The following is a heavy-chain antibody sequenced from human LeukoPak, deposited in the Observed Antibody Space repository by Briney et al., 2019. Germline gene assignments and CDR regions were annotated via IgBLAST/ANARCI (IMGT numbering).Heavy chain of an antibody. D-gene: IGHD3-3*01. CDR2: INPSGGST. Sequence: GASVKVSCKASGYTFTSYDINWVRQATGQGLEWMGIINPSGGSTSYAQKFQGRVTMTRDTSTSTVYMELSSLRSEDTAVYYCARVENDFWSGYLDFWGQGTLVTVSS. J-gene: IGHJ4*02. CDR3: ARVENDFWSGYLDF. CDR1: GYTFTSYD. V-gene: IGHV1-46*01.